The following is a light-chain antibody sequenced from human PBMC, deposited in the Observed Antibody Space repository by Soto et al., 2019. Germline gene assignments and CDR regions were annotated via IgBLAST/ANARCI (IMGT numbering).Light chain of an antibody. CDR1: SSDVGGYNY. Sequence: QSALTQPASGSGSPGQSITISCTGTSSDVGGYNYVSWYQQHPGKAPKLMIYDVSNRPSGVSNRFSGSKSGYTASLTISGLQAEDEPDYYCSSYTSSSLYVFGTGTKLTLL. CDR3: SSYTSSSLYV. CDR2: DVS. V-gene: IGLV2-14*01. J-gene: IGLJ1*01.